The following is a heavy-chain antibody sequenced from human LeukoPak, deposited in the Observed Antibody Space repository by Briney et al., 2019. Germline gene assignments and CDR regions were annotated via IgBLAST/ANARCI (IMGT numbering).Heavy chain of an antibody. CDR3: AREGYSYGENDY. Sequence: GGSLRLSCAASGFTFSSYSMNWVRQAPGKGLEWVSSISSSSSYIYYADSVKGRFTISRDNAKNTLYLQMNSLRAEDTAVYYCAREGYSYGENDYWGQGTLVTVSS. D-gene: IGHD5-18*01. V-gene: IGHV3-21*01. CDR2: ISSSSSYI. CDR1: GFTFSSYS. J-gene: IGHJ4*02.